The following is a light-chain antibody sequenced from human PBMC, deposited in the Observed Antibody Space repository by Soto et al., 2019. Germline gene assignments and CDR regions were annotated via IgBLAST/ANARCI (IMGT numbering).Light chain of an antibody. J-gene: IGLJ1*01. CDR1: SSDVGNYKY. CDR3: FSYTSSGTYV. Sequence: QSALTQPASVSGSTGQSITISCTGTSSDVGNYKYVSWYQQHPGKAPKLMIYEVSNRPSGVSNRFSVSKSGNTASLTISGLHTEDETDYYCFSYTSSGTYVFGTGTKLTVL. CDR2: EVS. V-gene: IGLV2-14*01.